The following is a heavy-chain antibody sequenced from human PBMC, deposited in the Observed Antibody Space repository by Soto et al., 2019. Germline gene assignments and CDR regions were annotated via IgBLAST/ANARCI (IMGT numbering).Heavy chain of an antibody. V-gene: IGHV4-59*01. J-gene: IGHJ4*02. CDR2: IYYTGST. D-gene: IGHD2-21*02. CDR1: SGSISTYY. Sequence: PSETLSLTCTVSSGSISTYYWSWIRQPPGKGLEWIGYIYYTGSTNYNPSLKTRVAISMDTSKNQFSLNLSSVTAADTAVYYCARVAYCGGDCYSEAPNFDYWGQGTLVTVSS. CDR3: ARVAYCGGDCYSEAPNFDY.